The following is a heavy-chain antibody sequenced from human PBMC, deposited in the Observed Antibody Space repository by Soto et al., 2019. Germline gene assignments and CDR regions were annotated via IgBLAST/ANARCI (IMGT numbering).Heavy chain of an antibody. CDR3: ARCNDYSSSPTEGYYYYGMDV. Sequence: SVKVSCKASGGTFSSYAISWVRQAPGQGLEWMGGIIPIFGTANYAQKFQGRVTITADESTSTAYMELSSLRSEDTAVYYCARCNDYSSSPTEGYYYYGMDVWGQGTTVNVSS. CDR1: GGTFSSYA. CDR2: IIPIFGTA. J-gene: IGHJ6*02. D-gene: IGHD6-6*01. V-gene: IGHV1-69*13.